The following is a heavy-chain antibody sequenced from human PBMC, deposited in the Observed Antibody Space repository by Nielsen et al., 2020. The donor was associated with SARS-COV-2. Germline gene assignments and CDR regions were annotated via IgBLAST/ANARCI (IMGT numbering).Heavy chain of an antibody. V-gene: IGHV1-69*06. CDR1: GFTFSSYA. Sequence: KISCAASGFTFSSYAISWVRQAPGQGLEWMGGIIPIFGTANYAQKFQGRVTITADKSTSTAYMELSSLRSEDTAVYYCAREVLGGKAGYWGQGTLVTVSS. J-gene: IGHJ4*02. CDR3: AREVLGGKAGY. D-gene: IGHD2-15*01. CDR2: IIPIFGTA.